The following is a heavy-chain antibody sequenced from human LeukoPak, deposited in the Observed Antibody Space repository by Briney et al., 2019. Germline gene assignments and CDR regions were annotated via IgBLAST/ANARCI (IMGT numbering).Heavy chain of an antibody. CDR2: ISSSSSYI. V-gene: IGHV3-21*01. J-gene: IGHJ4*02. Sequence: PGGSLRLSCAASGFTFSSYMMNWVRQAPGKGLEWVSSISSSSSYIYYADSVKGRFTISRDNAKNSLYLQMNSLRAEDTAVYYCARTGSGMVRGELDYWGQGTLVTVSS. CDR1: GFTFSSYM. D-gene: IGHD3-10*01. CDR3: ARTGSGMVRGELDY.